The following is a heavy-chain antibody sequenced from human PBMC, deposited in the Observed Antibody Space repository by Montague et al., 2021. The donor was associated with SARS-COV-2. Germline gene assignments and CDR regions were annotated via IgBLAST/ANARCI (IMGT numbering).Heavy chain of an antibody. CDR2: IFGSAAGT. CDR3: AKQPGAGAVVYWYFDL. D-gene: IGHD6-19*01. J-gene: IGHJ2*01. CDR1: GFAFNNFA. V-gene: IGHV3-23*01. Sequence: SLRLSCAASGFAFNNFAMTWVRQAPGKGLEWVSSIFGSAAGTYYADSVKGRFTISRDNSKNTLYLQMNSLRAEDTAKYYCAKQPGAGAVVYWYFDLWGRGTVVCVSS.